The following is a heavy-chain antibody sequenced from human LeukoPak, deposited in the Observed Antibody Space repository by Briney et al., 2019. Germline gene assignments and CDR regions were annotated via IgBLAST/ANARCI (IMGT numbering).Heavy chain of an antibody. V-gene: IGHV1-69*13. J-gene: IGHJ4*02. CDR2: IIPIFGTA. Sequence: GASVKVSCKASGGTFSSYAISWVRQAPGQGLEWMGGIIPIFGTANYAQKFQGRVTITADESTSTAYMELSSLRSEDTAVYYCARSGEVQYYDFWSGYYGFDYWGQGTLVTVSS. CDR3: ARSGEVQYYDFWSGYYGFDY. D-gene: IGHD3-3*01. CDR1: GGTFSSYA.